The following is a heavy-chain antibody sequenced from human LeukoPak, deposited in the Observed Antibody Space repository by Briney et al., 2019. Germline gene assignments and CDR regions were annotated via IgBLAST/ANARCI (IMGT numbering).Heavy chain of an antibody. D-gene: IGHD3-22*01. J-gene: IGHJ3*02. V-gene: IGHV3-21*04. CDR1: GFTFSSYS. CDR2: ISSSSSYI. CDR3: AKDYYYDSSGYWRWAAFDI. Sequence: AGGSLRLSCAASGFTFSSYSMNWVRQAPGKGLEWVSSISSSSSYIYYADSVKGRFTISRDNAKNSLYLQMNRLRAEDTAVYYCAKDYYYDSSGYWRWAAFDIWGQGTMVTVSS.